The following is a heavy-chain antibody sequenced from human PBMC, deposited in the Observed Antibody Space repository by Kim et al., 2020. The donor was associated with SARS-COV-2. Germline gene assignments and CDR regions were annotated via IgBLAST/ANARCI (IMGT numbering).Heavy chain of an antibody. Sequence: SETLSLTCTVSGGSISSSSYYWGWIRQPPGKGLEWIGSIYYSGSTYYNPSLKSRVTISVDTSKNQFSLKLSSVTAADTAVYYCARHGGRSIVLVVYAAYLDVWGQGTLVTVSS. J-gene: IGHJ4*02. CDR1: GGSISSSSYY. D-gene: IGHD2-8*02. CDR2: IYYSGST. CDR3: ARHGGRSIVLVVYAAYLDV. V-gene: IGHV4-39*01.